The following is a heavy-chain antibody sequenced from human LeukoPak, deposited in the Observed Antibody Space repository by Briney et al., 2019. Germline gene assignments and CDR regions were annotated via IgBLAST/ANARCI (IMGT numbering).Heavy chain of an antibody. J-gene: IGHJ4*02. CDR3: AKSNYFDSGGYYFFDY. V-gene: IGHV3-23*01. D-gene: IGHD3-22*01. CDR2: ISVSGGST. Sequence: GGSLRLSCAASGFTFTNYGMTWVRQAPGKGLEWVSGISVSGGSTNYADSVKGRFTISRDNSKNTLYLQMNSLRAEDTAVYYCAKSNYFDSGGYYFFDYWGQGTLVTVSS. CDR1: GFTFTNYG.